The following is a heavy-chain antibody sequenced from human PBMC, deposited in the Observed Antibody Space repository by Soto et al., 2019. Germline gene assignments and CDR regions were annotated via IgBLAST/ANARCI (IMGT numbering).Heavy chain of an antibody. CDR3: ARDIENGGWYFDL. Sequence: EVQLVESGGGLVQPGGSLRLSCAASGFTVSSNYMSWVRQAPGKGLEWVSVIYSGGSTYYADYVKCRFTISRDNSKNTLYLQMNRLRAEDTAVYYCARDIENGGWYFDLWGRGTLVTVSS. J-gene: IGHJ2*01. CDR1: GFTVSSNY. D-gene: IGHD4-17*01. CDR2: IYSGGST. V-gene: IGHV3-66*01.